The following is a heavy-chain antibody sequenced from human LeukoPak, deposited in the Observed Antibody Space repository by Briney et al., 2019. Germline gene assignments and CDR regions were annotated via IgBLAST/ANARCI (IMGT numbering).Heavy chain of an antibody. CDR2: ISGTGGRT. D-gene: IGHD6-19*01. V-gene: IGHV3-23*01. CDR1: GFTFSSYA. J-gene: IGHJ4*02. CDR3: SKSGIAVADTFDGPYFYF. Sequence: GGSLRLSCAASGFTFSSYAMSWVRQAPGKGLEWLSGISGTGGRTYYADSVKGRFTISRDNSKNTLYVQMNSLRAEDTAVYYLSKSGIAVADTFDGPYFYFGGQGTLVTVSS.